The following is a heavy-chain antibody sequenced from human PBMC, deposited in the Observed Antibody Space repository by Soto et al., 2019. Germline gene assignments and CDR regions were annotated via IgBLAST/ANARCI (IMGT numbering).Heavy chain of an antibody. J-gene: IGHJ4*02. V-gene: IGHV1-69*04. Sequence: VSCNNSGGTYSSYTIPWVRHDPGQGLEWMGRIIPILGIANYAQKFQGRVTITADKSTSTAYMELSSLRSEDTAVYYCARDGLGSQTTGNDYWGQGTLVTVSS. CDR2: IIPILGIA. CDR1: GGTYSSYT. D-gene: IGHD4-17*01. CDR3: ARDGLGSQTTGNDY.